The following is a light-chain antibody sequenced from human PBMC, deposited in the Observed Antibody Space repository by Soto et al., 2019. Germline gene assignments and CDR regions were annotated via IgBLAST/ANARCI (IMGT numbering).Light chain of an antibody. CDR2: RNN. V-gene: IGLV1-47*01. CDR1: SSNIGSNY. CDR3: AAWDDSLSGRGV. Sequence: QPVLTQPPSASGTPGQRVTISCSGSSSNIGSNYVYWYQQLPGTAPKLLIYRNNQRPSGVPDRFSGSKSGTSASLAIGGLRSEDEADYYCAAWDDSLSGRGVFGGGTKLTVL. J-gene: IGLJ2*01.